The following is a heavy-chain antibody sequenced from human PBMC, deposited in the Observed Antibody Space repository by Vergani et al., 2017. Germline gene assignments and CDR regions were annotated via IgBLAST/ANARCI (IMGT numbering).Heavy chain of an antibody. D-gene: IGHD3-22*01. J-gene: IGHJ3*02. V-gene: IGHV3-23*04. CDR2: ISGSGGST. Sequence: EVQLVESGGGLVKPGGSLRLSCAASGFTFSNAWMSWVRQAPGKGLEWVSAISGSGGSTYYADSVKGRFTISRDNSKNTLYLRMNSLRAEDTAVYYCAVEVYYYDSSGKRAFDIWGQGTMVTVSS. CDR1: GFTFSNAW. CDR3: AVEVYYYDSSGKRAFDI.